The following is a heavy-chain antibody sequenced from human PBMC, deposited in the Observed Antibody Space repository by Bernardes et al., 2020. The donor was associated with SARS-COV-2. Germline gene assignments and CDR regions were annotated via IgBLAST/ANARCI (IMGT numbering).Heavy chain of an antibody. D-gene: IGHD3-9*01. CDR1: GGSVRSGSYY. J-gene: IGHJ6*02. CDR2: IYYRGST. V-gene: IGHV4-61*01. Sequence: SETLSLTCTVSGGSVRSGSYYWSWIRQPPGKGLEWIGYIYYRGSTNYNPSLKSRVTISVDTSKNQFSLKLSSVTAADTAVYYCARGAVLRYFDWDYYYYGMDVWGQGTTVTVSS. CDR3: ARGAVLRYFDWDYYYYGMDV.